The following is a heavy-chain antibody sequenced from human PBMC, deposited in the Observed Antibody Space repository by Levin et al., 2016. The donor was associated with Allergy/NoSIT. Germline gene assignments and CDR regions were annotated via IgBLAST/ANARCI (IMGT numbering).Heavy chain of an antibody. D-gene: IGHD6-6*01. Sequence: GSLRLSCAASGFTFSSYAMHWVRQAPGKGLEWVAVISYDGSNKYYADSVKGRFTISRDNSKNTLYLQMNSLRAEDTAVYYCARGLSIATGLYYYYGMDVWGQGTTVTVSS. J-gene: IGHJ6*02. V-gene: IGHV3-30-3*01. CDR1: GFTFSSYA. CDR3: ARGLSIATGLYYYYGMDV. CDR2: ISYDGSNK.